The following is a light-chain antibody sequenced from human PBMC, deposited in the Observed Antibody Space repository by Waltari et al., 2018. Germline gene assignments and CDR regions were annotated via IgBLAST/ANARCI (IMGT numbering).Light chain of an antibody. J-gene: IGLJ3*02. CDR3: ETWVSNTWV. CDR1: SGHSRYT. CDR2: LDGRGSS. Sequence: QPVLTQSSSASASPGSSVKLTCTLSSGHSRYTIAWHQQQPGKAPRYLLQLDGRGSSGKGRRVPIRCSCSRAGADRYLTSGSLQSEDEADYYSETWVSNTWVFGGGTKLTVL. V-gene: IGLV4-60*03.